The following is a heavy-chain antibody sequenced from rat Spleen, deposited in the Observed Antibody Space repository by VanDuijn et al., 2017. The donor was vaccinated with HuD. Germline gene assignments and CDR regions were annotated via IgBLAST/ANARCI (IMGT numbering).Heavy chain of an antibody. CDR3: RRAGGDY. Sequence: EVQLVESDGDLVQPGRSLKLSCAASGFTSSDYYMAWVRQAPTKGLEWVATLSYDGSSPYYHDSVKGRFTISRAHVKSTLYLQMNSLRSEDTATYYCRRAGGDYWRQGVIVTVSS. CDR1: GFTSSDYY. CDR2: LSYDGSSP. V-gene: IGHV5-29*01. J-gene: IGHJ2*01.